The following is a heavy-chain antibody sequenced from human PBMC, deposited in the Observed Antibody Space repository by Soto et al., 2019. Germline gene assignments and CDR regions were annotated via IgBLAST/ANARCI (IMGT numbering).Heavy chain of an antibody. J-gene: IGHJ4*02. D-gene: IGHD6-13*01. Sequence: PSETLSLTCAVYGGSFSGYYWSWIRQPPGKGLEWIGEINHSGSTNYNPSLKSRVTISVDTSKNQFSLKLSSVTAADTAVYYCARGVKAAQYFDYWGQGTLVTVSS. CDR1: GGSFSGYY. V-gene: IGHV4-34*01. CDR3: ARGVKAAQYFDY. CDR2: INHSGST.